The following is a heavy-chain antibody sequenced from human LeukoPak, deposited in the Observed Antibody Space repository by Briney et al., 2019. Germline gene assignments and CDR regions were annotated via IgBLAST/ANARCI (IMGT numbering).Heavy chain of an antibody. V-gene: IGHV3-30*02. D-gene: IGHD2-2*02. J-gene: IGHJ4*02. CDR3: AKDSQGYCGSTSCYMGEYDY. CDR1: GFTFSSYG. Sequence: GGSLRLSCAASGFTFSSYGMHWVRQAPGKGLEWVAFIRYDGSNKYYADSVKGRFTISRDNSKSTLYLQMNSLRAEDTAVYYCAKDSQGYCGSTSCYMGEYDYWGQGTLVTVSS. CDR2: IRYDGSNK.